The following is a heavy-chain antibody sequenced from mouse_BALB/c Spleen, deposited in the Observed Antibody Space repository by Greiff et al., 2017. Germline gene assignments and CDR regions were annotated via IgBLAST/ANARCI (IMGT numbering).Heavy chain of an antibody. CDR3: ARDYDGFAY. V-gene: IGHV5-6-3*01. D-gene: IGHD2-12*01. Sequence: DVKLVESGGGLVQPGGSLSLSCAVSGFTFSSYGLSWVRQTPDKRLELVATIISNGGTSYYPDSVTGRFTISKDNAKNTLYLQMSNLTAEDTGVYDGARDYDGFAYWGQGTLVTVSA. CDR1: GFTFSSYG. J-gene: IGHJ3*01. CDR2: IISNGGTS.